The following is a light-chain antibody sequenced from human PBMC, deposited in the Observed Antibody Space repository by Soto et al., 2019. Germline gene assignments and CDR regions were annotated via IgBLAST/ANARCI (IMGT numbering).Light chain of an antibody. J-gene: IGLJ3*02. CDR3: SSYGGSNNFV. CDR1: SSDVGRYNY. CDR2: EVT. Sequence: QSVLTQPPSASGSPGQSVTISCTGTSSDVGRYNYVSWYQHHPGKAPKLMIFEVTKRTSEVPDRFSGSKSGNTASLTVSGLQAEDEADYYSSSYGGSNNFVFGGGTKVTVL. V-gene: IGLV2-8*01.